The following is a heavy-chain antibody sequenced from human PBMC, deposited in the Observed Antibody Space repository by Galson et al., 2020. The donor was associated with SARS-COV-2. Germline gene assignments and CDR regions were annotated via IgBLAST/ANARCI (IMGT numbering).Heavy chain of an antibody. CDR2: IYYSGST. D-gene: IGHD6-13*01. V-gene: IGHV4-31*03. CDR3: ARAQPGYSSSWNNWFDP. CDR1: GGSISSGGYY. J-gene: IGHJ5*02. Sequence: ETSETLSLTCTVSGGSISSGGYYWSWIRQHPGKGLEWIGYIYYSGSTYYNPSLKSRVTISVDTSKNQFSLKLSSVTAADTAVYYCARAQPGYSSSWNNWFDPWGQGTLVTVSS.